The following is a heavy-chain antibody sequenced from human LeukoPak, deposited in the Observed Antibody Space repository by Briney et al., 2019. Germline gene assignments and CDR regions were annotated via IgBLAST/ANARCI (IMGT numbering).Heavy chain of an antibody. CDR3: ARELVDDYGDYAGFDP. V-gene: IGHV1-18*01. J-gene: IGHJ5*02. D-gene: IGHD4-17*01. CDR2: ISAYNGNT. CDR1: GYTFTSYG. Sequence: ASVTVSCKASGYTFTSYGISWVRQAPGQGLEWMGWISAYNGNTNYAQKLQGRVTMTTDTSTSTAYMELRSLRSDDTAVYYCARELVDDYGDYAGFDPWGQGTLVTVSS.